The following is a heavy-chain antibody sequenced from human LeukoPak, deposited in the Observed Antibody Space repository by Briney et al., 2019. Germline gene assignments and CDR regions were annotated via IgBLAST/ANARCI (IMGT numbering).Heavy chain of an antibody. D-gene: IGHD2-15*01. V-gene: IGHV3-53*04. J-gene: IGHJ6*02. CDR3: ARQGPRTGSCWYGTGGGDYYFGMDV. Sequence: PGGSLRLSCAASGFTVSSNYMSWVRQAPGKGLEWVSVIYSGGSTYYADSVKGRFTISRHNSKNTLYLQMNSLRAEDTPVYFSARQGPRTGSCWYGTGGGDYYFGMDVWGQGTTVTVSS. CDR1: GFTVSSNY. CDR2: IYSGGST.